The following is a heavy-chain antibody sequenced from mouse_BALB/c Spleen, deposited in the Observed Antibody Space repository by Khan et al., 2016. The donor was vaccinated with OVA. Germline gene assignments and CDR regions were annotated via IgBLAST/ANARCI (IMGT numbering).Heavy chain of an antibody. V-gene: IGHV9-3*02. D-gene: IGHD2-3*01. J-gene: IGHJ4*01. CDR1: GYTFTNYG. Sequence: QIQLVQSGPELKKPGETVKISCKASGYTFTNYGMNWVKQAPGKGLKWMGWINTNTGEPTYAEEFKGRFAFSLETTASTAYLQINNHKNEDTATYFCARSRWLLPPMDHWGQGTSVTVSS. CDR3: ARSRWLLPPMDH. CDR2: INTNTGEP.